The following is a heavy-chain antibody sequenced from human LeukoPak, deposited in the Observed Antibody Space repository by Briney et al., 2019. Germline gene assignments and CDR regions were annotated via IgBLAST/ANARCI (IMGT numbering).Heavy chain of an antibody. V-gene: IGHV4-59*12. CDR3: ASDPGGDWFDP. CDR1: GGSISTYF. J-gene: IGHJ5*02. CDR2: IYYSGNT. D-gene: IGHD3-10*01. Sequence: PSETLSLTCTVSGGSISTYFWSWIRQPPGKGLEWIGYIYYSGNTNYNPSLKSRVTISVDTSKNQFSLKLSSVTAADTAVYYCASDPGGDWFDPWGQGTLVTVSS.